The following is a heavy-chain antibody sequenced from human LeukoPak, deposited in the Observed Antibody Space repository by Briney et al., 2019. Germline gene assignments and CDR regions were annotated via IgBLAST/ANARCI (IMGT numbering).Heavy chain of an antibody. J-gene: IGHJ4*02. CDR2: ISHDGII. D-gene: IGHD5-24*01. CDR1: GFTFSSYV. Sequence: GGSLRLSCETAGFTFSSYVMHWVRRTPGKGLVWVSRISHDGIISYADSVKGRFTISRDNAKNTLTLQMNSLRVEDTAVYFCARDWVYKIDHWGRGTLVTVSS. CDR3: ARDWVYKIDH. V-gene: IGHV3-74*01.